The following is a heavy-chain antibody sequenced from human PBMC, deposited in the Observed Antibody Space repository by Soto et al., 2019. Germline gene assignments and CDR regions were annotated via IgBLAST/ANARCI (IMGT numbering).Heavy chain of an antibody. Sequence: PSETLSLTCTVSGGSISSSSYYWVWIRHPPGKGLEWIGSIYYSGSTYYNPSLKSRVTISVDTSKNQFSLKLSSVTAADTAVYYCAREGIEWELLGYYYYYGMDVWGQGTTVTVSS. CDR2: IYYSGST. CDR1: GGSISSSSYY. D-gene: IGHD1-26*01. J-gene: IGHJ6*02. V-gene: IGHV4-39*02. CDR3: AREGIEWELLGYYYYYGMDV.